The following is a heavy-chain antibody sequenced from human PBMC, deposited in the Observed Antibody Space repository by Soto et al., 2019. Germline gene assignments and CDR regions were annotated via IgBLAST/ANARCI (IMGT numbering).Heavy chain of an antibody. CDR1: GGSISSGDYY. J-gene: IGHJ5*02. CDR2: IYYSGST. D-gene: IGHD3-16*01. CDR3: AREKRFGGVPSWFDP. Sequence: PSETLSLTCTVSGGSISSGDYYWSWIRQPPGKGLEWIGYIYYSGSTYYNPSLKSRVTISVDTSKNQFSLKLSSVTAADTAVYYCAREKRFGGVPSWFDPWGQGHLVTV. V-gene: IGHV4-30-4*01.